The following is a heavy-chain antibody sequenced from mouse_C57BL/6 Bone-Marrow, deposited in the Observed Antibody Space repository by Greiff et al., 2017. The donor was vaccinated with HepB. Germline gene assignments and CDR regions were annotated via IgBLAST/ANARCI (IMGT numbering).Heavy chain of an antibody. CDR2: ISYSGST. J-gene: IGHJ1*03. CDR1: GYSITSGYD. V-gene: IGHV3-1*01. D-gene: IGHD2-3*01. Sequence: DVQLQESGPGMVKPSQSLSLTCTVTGYSITSGYDWHWIRHFPGNKLEWMGYISYSGSTNYNPSLKSRISLTHDTSKNHFFMKLNSVTTEDTATYYCARDRWLPWYFDVWGTGTTVTVSS. CDR3: ARDRWLPWYFDV.